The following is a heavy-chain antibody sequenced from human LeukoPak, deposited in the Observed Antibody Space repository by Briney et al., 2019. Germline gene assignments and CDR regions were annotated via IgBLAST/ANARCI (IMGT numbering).Heavy chain of an antibody. J-gene: IGHJ6*03. CDR2: INPNSGGT. CDR1: GGTFSSYA. D-gene: IGHD2-2*01. V-gene: IGHV1-2*02. Sequence: GASVKVSCKASGGTFSSYAISWVRQAPGQGLEWKGWINPNSGGTNYAQKFQGRVTMTRDTSISTAYMELSRLRSDDTAVYYCARDSIAIGSSTSLRARSDYYYYMDVWGKGTTVTVSS. CDR3: ARDSIAIGSSTSLRARSDYYYYMDV.